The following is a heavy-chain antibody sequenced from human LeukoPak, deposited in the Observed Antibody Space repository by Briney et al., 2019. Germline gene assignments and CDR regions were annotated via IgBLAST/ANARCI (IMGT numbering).Heavy chain of an antibody. D-gene: IGHD5-12*01. CDR1: GYSFTSYW. V-gene: IGHV5-51*01. CDR2: IYPGDSDT. J-gene: IGHJ3*02. CDR3: ARRNSGYDAALTDAFDI. Sequence: GESLKISCKGSGYSFTSYWIGWVRQMPGKGLEWMGIIYPGDSDTRYSPSFQGQVTISADKSISTAYLQWSSLKASDTAMYYYARRNSGYDAALTDAFDIWGQGTMVTVSS.